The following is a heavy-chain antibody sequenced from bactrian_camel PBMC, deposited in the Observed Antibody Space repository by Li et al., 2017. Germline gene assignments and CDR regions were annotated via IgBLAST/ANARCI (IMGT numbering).Heavy chain of an antibody. CDR1: GHSRGSNC. D-gene: IGHD3*01. V-gene: IGHV3-3*01. CDR2: IRRSGGET. J-gene: IGHJ4*01. CDR3: AAGWSFGVGTLLRRHYNY. Sequence: HVQLVESGGGSVQTGGSLRLSCVVSGHSRGSNCVGWYRLPPGRAPAEREGIAAIRRSGGETWYAGSVKGRFTISQDSAWNTVYLQVNSLKAEDTAMYYCAAGWSFGVGTLLRRHYNYWGQGTQVTVS.